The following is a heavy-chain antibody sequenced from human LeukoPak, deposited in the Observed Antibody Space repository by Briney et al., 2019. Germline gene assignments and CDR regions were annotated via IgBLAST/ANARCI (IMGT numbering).Heavy chain of an antibody. V-gene: IGHV3-30*04. CDR2: ISYDGSNK. J-gene: IGHJ4*02. D-gene: IGHD6-19*01. CDR1: GFTFSTYS. CDR3: AKSTEYSGWSPFDY. Sequence: GGSLRLSCAASGFTFSTYSIHWVRQAPGKGLEWVAVISYDGSNKYYADSVKGRFTISRDNSKNTLYLQMNSLRPEDTAVYYCAKSTEYSGWSPFDYWGQGTLVTVSS.